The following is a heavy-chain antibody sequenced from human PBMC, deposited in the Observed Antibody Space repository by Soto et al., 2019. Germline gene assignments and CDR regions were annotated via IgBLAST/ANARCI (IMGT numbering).Heavy chain of an antibody. CDR1: GGSISSYY. J-gene: IGHJ6*02. CDR2: IYHSGST. CDR3: ARATYYGSGSYFEYYYYGMDV. D-gene: IGHD3-10*01. V-gene: IGHV4-59*12. Sequence: SETLSLTCTLSGGSISSYYWSWMRQPPGKGLEWIGDIYHSGSTNYNPSLKSRVTISVDTSKNQFSLKLSSVTAADTAVYYCARATYYGSGSYFEYYYYGMDVWGQGTTVTVSS.